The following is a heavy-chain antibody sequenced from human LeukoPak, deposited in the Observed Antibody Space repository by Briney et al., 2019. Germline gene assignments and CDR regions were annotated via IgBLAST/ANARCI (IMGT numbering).Heavy chain of an antibody. D-gene: IGHD2-2*01. J-gene: IGHJ3*02. CDR2: IKSKTDGGTT. CDR1: GFTFSNAW. Sequence: GGYLRLSCAASGFTFSNAWMSWVRQAPGKGLEWVGRIKSKTDGGTTDYAAPVKGRFTISRDDSKNTLYLQMNSLKTEDTAVYYCTTGTTDIVVVPAAPSAFDIWGQGTMVTVSS. CDR3: TTGTTDIVVVPAAPSAFDI. V-gene: IGHV3-15*01.